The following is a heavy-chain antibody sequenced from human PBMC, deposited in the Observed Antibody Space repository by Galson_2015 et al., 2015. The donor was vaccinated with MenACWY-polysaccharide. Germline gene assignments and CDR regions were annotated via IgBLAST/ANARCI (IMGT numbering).Heavy chain of an antibody. CDR3: ARDGFSGFDY. D-gene: IGHD2/OR15-2a*01. J-gene: IGHJ4*02. Sequence: TCTVSGGSISSSSYYWGWIRQPPGKGLEWIGSIYYSGSTYYNPSLKSRVTISVDTSKNQFSLKLSSVTAADTAVYYCARDGFSGFDYWGQGTLVTVSS. CDR1: GGSISSSSYY. V-gene: IGHV4-39*07. CDR2: IYYSGST.